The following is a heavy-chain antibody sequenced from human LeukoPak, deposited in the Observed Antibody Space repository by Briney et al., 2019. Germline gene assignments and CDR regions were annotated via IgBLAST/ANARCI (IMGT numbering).Heavy chain of an antibody. J-gene: IGHJ4*02. CDR2: IYPGDSDT. CDR1: GHSFSSYW. D-gene: IGHD3-10*01. CDR3: ARERGGGAPLDY. V-gene: IGHV5-51*03. Sequence: GESLKISCKGSGHSFSSYWIAWVRQMPGKGLEWMGIIYPGDSDTRYSSSFQGQVTISVDKSISTAYLQWNSLKASDTAIYYCARERGGGAPLDYWGQGTLVTVSS.